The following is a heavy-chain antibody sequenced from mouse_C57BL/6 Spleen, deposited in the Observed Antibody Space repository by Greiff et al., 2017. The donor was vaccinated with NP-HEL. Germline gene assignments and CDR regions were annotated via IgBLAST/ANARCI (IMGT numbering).Heavy chain of an antibody. J-gene: IGHJ4*01. D-gene: IGHD1-1*01. CDR2: INPNNGGT. CDR1: GYTFTDYY. CDR3: ARSDIYGQAMDY. V-gene: IGHV1-26*01. Sequence: EVQLQQSGPELVKPGASVKISCKASGYTFTDYYMNWVKQSHGKSLEWIGDINPNNGGTSYNQKFKGKATLTVDKSSSTAYMELRSLTSEDSAVYYCARSDIYGQAMDYWGQGTSVTVSS.